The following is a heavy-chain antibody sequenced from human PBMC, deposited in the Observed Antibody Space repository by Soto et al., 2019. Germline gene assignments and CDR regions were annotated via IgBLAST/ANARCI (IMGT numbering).Heavy chain of an antibody. CDR1: GGFLSESY. CDR3: VRIRYQLPSSVLWLDP. Sequence: SETLSLSCAVYGGFLSESYWTWIRQPPGKGLEWIGEINHVGGTNYNPSLKSRVTMSVDTSQNQFSLRLISVTAADTAMYFCVRIRYQLPSSVLWLDPWGQGTPVTVS. CDR2: INHVGGT. V-gene: IGHV4-34*01. J-gene: IGHJ5*02. D-gene: IGHD3-16*01.